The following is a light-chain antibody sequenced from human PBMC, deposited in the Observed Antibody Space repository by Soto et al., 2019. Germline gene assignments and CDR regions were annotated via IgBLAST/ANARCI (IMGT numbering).Light chain of an antibody. V-gene: IGLV2-14*01. Sequence: QSALTQPASVSGSPGQSITISCTGTSSDVVGYNYVSWYQQHPGKAPKLMIYDVSNRPSGVSKRFSGSKSGNTASLTISGLQAEDEADYYCSSYTSSSTLNYVFGTGTKVSVL. J-gene: IGLJ1*01. CDR3: SSYTSSSTLNYV. CDR2: DVS. CDR1: SSDVVGYNY.